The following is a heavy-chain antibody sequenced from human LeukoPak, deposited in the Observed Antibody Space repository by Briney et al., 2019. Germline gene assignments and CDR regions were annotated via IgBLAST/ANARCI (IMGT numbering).Heavy chain of an antibody. CDR2: ISGSGGST. J-gene: IGHJ4*02. Sequence: GGSLRLSCAASGFTFSSYAMSWVRQAPGRGLEWVSAISGSGGSTYYADSVKGRFTISRDNSKNTLYLQMNSLRAEDTAVYYCAKSPSKGGASDYWGQGTLVTVSS. D-gene: IGHD3-16*01. CDR1: GFTFSSYA. V-gene: IGHV3-23*01. CDR3: AKSPSKGGASDY.